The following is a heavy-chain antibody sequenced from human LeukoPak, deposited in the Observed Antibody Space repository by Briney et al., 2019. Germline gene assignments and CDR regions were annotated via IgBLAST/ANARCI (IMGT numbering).Heavy chain of an antibody. Sequence: PSETLSLTCAVYGGSFSGYYWSWIRQPPGKGLEWIGEINHSGSTNYNPSLKCRVTISVDTSKNQFSLKLSSVTAADTAVYYCARDRYWGQGTLVTVSS. CDR1: GGSFSGYY. CDR3: ARDRY. J-gene: IGHJ4*02. CDR2: INHSGST. V-gene: IGHV4-34*01.